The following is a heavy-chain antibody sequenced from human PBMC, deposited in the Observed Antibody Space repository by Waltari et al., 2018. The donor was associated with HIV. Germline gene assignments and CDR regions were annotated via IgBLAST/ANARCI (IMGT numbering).Heavy chain of an antibody. CDR1: GGSMSSSSYY. V-gene: IGHV4-39*01. D-gene: IGHD4-4*01. CDR3: ARSFSGYSNYFDP. CDR2: MSYSWST. Sequence: QLQLQESGPGLVKSSETLSLTCTVSGGSMSSSSYYWGWIRQPPGKGLAWIGSMSYSWSTYNNAALRSRLAISVDTSKNQFSLKLTSVTAADTAMYYCARSFSGYSNYFDPWGQGTLVTVSS. J-gene: IGHJ5*02.